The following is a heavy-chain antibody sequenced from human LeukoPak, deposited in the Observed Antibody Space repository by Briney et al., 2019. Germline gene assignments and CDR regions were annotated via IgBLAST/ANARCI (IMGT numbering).Heavy chain of an antibody. CDR1: GYTFTSYD. CDR2: MNPNSGNT. D-gene: IGHD3-10*01. Sequence: GASVKVSCKASGYTFTSYDINWVRQATGQGLEWMGWMNPNSGNTGYAQKFQGRVTMTRNTSISTAYMELSSLRSEDTAVYYCARLKWFGELSYYYYYMDVWGKGTTVTISS. J-gene: IGHJ6*03. CDR3: ARLKWFGELSYYYYYMDV. V-gene: IGHV1-8*01.